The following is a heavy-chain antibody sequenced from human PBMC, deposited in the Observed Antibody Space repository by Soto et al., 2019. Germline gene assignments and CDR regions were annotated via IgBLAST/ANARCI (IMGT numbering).Heavy chain of an antibody. V-gene: IGHV3-23*01. J-gene: IGHJ4*02. D-gene: IGHD6-19*01. CDR1: GLTFSSYA. CDR3: AKVGASLAVAASIDY. Sequence: GGSLRLSCAASGLTFSSYAMSWVRQAPGKGLEWVSAISGSGGSTYYADSVKGRFTISRDNSKNTLYLQMNSLRAEDTAVYYCAKVGASLAVAASIDYWGQGTLVTVSS. CDR2: ISGSGGST.